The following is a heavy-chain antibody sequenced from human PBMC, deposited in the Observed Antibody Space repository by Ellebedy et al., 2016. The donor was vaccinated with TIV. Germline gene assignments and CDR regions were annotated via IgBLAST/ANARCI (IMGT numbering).Heavy chain of an antibody. Sequence: GESLKISCAASGFTFSSYAMHWVRQAPGKGLEWVAVISYDGSNKYYADSVKGRFTISRDNSKNTLYLQMNSLRAEDTAVYYCARERTTVGNDYWGQGTLVTVSS. V-gene: IGHV3-30-3*01. D-gene: IGHD4-23*01. J-gene: IGHJ4*02. CDR2: ISYDGSNK. CDR3: ARERTTVGNDY. CDR1: GFTFSSYA.